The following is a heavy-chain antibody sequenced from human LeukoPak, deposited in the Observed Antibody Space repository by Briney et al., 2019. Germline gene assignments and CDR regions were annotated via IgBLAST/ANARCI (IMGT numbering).Heavy chain of an antibody. CDR1: GGSFSGSY. J-gene: IGHJ6*02. D-gene: IGHD5-18*01. CDR3: ASGYSYGSLGRYYYYYGMDV. Sequence: SETLSLTCAVYGGSFSGSYCSWIRQPPGKGLGWIGEINQSGSTNYNPSVKGRFTIAVDTSKNQFSLKLSSVTAADTAVYYCASGYSYGSLGRYYYYYGMDVWGQGTTVTVSS. CDR2: INQSGST. V-gene: IGHV4-34*01.